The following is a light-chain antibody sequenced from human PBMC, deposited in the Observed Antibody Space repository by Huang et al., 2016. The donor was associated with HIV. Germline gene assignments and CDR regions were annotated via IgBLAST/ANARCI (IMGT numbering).Light chain of an antibody. CDR3: QHYNNNYPWT. CDR2: AAS. Sequence: DIQMTQSPSSLFASVGDRVTITCRASKGINNCLGWFQQRPGKAPKSLIYAASRLQSGGPSSFSGSGSGTDFTLTISSLQPEDFATYYCQHYNNNYPWTFGQGTKVEIK. CDR1: KGINNC. J-gene: IGKJ1*01. V-gene: IGKV1-16*01.